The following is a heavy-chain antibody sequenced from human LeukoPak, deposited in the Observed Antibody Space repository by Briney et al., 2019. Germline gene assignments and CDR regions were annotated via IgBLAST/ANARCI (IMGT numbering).Heavy chain of an antibody. Sequence: ASVKVSCKASGYTFTGYYMHWVRQAPGQGLEWMGWINPNSGGTNYAQKFQGRVTMTRDTSISTAYMELSRLRSDDTAVYHCARDPGTMVRGSRRGYDGNYYYMDVWGKGTTVTISS. CDR2: INPNSGGT. J-gene: IGHJ6*03. CDR3: ARDPGTMVRGSRRGYDGNYYYMDV. CDR1: GYTFTGYY. V-gene: IGHV1-2*02. D-gene: IGHD3-10*01.